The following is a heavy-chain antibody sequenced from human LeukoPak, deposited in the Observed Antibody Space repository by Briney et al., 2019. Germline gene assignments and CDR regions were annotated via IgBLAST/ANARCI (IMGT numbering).Heavy chain of an antibody. CDR1: GLNFDNSA. CDR2: ISADGGST. Sequence: PGGSLRLSCVASGLNFDNSAMHWVRQAPGKGLEWVSLISADGGSTFSADSVKGRFSISRDNSKNSLYLQMNSLRSEDTAMYYCGKESGKFDYWGQGNPVAVSS. CDR3: GKESGKFDY. J-gene: IGHJ4*02. V-gene: IGHV3-43*02.